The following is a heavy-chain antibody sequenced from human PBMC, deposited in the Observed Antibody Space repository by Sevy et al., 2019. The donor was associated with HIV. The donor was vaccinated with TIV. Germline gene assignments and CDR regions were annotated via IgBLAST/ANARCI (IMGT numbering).Heavy chain of an antibody. Sequence: SETLSLTCTVSGGSSSNYYWSWIRQPPGKGLEWIGYISYSGSTNYNPSLKSRVTISVDTSKNQFSLKLGSVTAADTAGYFCARADYGDYVGYFDYWGQGTLVTVSS. V-gene: IGHV4-59*13. CDR2: ISYSGST. J-gene: IGHJ4*02. CDR3: ARADYGDYVGYFDY. CDR1: GGSSSNYY. D-gene: IGHD4-17*01.